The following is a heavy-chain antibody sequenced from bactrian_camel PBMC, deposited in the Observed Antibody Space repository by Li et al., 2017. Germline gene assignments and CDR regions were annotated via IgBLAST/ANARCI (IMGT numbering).Heavy chain of an antibody. CDR1: GYTYSGYP. D-gene: IGHD2*01. Sequence: HVQLVESGGGSVQAGGSLRLSCVAPGYTYSGYPMGWYRRSPGKEREGVASLASDGSSIYANSLKGRFSISKDNARNWLDLQMDSLEPGDTARYYCAADRRRHGPPSLRPGDYSVWGQGTQVTVS. CDR3: AADRRRHGPPSLRPGDYSV. J-gene: IGHJ4*01. CDR2: LASDGSS. V-gene: IGHV3S53*01.